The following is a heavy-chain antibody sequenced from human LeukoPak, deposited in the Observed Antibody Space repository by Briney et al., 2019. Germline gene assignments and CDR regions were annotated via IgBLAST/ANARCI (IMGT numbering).Heavy chain of an antibody. V-gene: IGHV4-59*08. CDR2: IYYSGST. J-gene: IGHJ4*02. CDR1: GGSISSYY. CDR3: ARRSLKYYFDY. Sequence: SETLSLTCTVSGGSISSYYWSWIRQPPGKGLEWIGYIYYSGSTNYNPSLKSRVTISVDTSKNQFSLKLSSVTAADTAVYYCARRSLKYYFDYWGQGTLVTVSS.